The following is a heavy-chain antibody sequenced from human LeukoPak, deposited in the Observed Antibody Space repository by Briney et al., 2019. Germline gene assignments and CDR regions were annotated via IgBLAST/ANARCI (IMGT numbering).Heavy chain of an antibody. CDR3: AILGDYYDSSGYSKLFDY. Sequence: ASVKASCKASGYTFTSYYMHWVRQAPGQGLEWMGIINPSGGSTSYAQKFQGRVTMTRDTSTSTVYMELSSLRSEDTAVYYCAILGDYYDSSGYSKLFDYWGQGTLVTVSS. D-gene: IGHD3-22*01. J-gene: IGHJ4*02. CDR1: GYTFTSYY. CDR2: INPSGGST. V-gene: IGHV1-46*01.